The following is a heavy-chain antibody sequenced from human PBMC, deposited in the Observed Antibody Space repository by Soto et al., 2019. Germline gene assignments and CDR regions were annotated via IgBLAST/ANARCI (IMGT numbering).Heavy chain of an antibody. D-gene: IGHD1-1*01. J-gene: IGHJ5*02. CDR3: ARDWKGAEGFDP. CDR1: GYTFSTYG. V-gene: IGHV1-18*01. Sequence: GASVKVSCKASGYTFSTYGFSWVRQAPGQGLEWIGWIGAYNGDTNYAQNFQGRVTMTTDTSTTTSYMELRSLRSDDTAVYFCARDWKGAEGFDPWGQGTLVTVSS. CDR2: IGAYNGDT.